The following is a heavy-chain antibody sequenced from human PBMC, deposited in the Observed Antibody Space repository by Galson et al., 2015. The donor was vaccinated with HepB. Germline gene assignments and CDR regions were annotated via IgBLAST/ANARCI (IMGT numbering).Heavy chain of an antibody. D-gene: IGHD6-6*01. CDR3: ARGGRGDRIAARLLKRPEKYYFDY. Sequence: SLRLSCAASGFTFSDYYMSWIRQAPGKGLEWVSYISSSGSTIYYADSVKGRFTISRDNAKNSLYLQMNSLRAEDTAVYYCARGGRGDRIAARLLKRPEKYYFDYWGQGTLVTVSS. CDR1: GFTFSDYY. J-gene: IGHJ4*02. CDR2: ISSSGSTI. V-gene: IGHV3-11*01.